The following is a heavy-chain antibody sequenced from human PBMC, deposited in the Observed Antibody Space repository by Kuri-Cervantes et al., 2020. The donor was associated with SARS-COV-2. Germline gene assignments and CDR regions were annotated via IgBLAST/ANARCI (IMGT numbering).Heavy chain of an antibody. CDR2: INHSGST. CDR1: GGSFSGYY. J-gene: IGHJ4*02. CDR3: ARRRGYSGYVDRPSYFDY. Sequence: SQTLSLTCAVYGGSFSGYYWSWIRQPSGKGLEWIGEINHSGSTNYNPSLKSRVTISVDTSKNQFSLKLSSVTAADTAVYYCARRRGYSGYVDRPSYFDYWGQGTLVTVSS. D-gene: IGHD5-12*01. V-gene: IGHV4-34*01.